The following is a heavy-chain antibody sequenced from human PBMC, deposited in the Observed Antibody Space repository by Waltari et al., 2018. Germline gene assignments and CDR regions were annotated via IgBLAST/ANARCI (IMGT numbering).Heavy chain of an antibody. J-gene: IGHJ4*02. V-gene: IGHV3-7*01. CDR1: GFTSSSSG. Sequence: EVRLEESGGGLVQPGGSLRLSCAGSGFTSSSSGMGWVRQAPGKGRVWGANINQEGSENYYVDSVKGRFTISRDNAKNSLYLQMNSLRVEDTGVYYCTRDFNWGQGTLVTVSS. CDR2: INQEGSEN. CDR3: TRDFN.